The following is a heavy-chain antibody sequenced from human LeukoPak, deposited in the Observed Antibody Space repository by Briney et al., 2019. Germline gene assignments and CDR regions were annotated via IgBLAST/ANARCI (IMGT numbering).Heavy chain of an antibody. V-gene: IGHV4-39*07. D-gene: IGHD3-22*01. CDR2: INHSGST. J-gene: IGHJ5*02. CDR3: ARGLSKAYYYDSSGYWFDP. Sequence: ESGPTLVNPTQTLTLTCTFSGFSLSTSGMCVSWIRQPPGKGLEWIGEINHSGSTNYNPSLKSRVTISVDTSKNQFSLKLSSVTAADTAVYYCARGLSKAYYYDSSGYWFDPWGQGTLVTVSS. CDR1: GFSLSTSGM.